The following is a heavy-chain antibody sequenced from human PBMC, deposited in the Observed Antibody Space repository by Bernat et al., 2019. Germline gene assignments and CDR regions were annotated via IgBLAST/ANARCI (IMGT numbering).Heavy chain of an antibody. Sequence: EVQLVESGGGLVKPGGSLRLSCAASGFTFSSYSMNWVRQAPGKGLEWVSSISSSSSYIYYADSVKGRFTISRDNAKNSLYPQMNSLRAEDTAVYYCAREDTAMVTLDYYYGMDVWGQGTTVTVSS. CDR2: ISSSSSYI. J-gene: IGHJ6*02. V-gene: IGHV3-21*01. CDR3: AREDTAMVTLDYYYGMDV. CDR1: GFTFSSYS. D-gene: IGHD5-18*01.